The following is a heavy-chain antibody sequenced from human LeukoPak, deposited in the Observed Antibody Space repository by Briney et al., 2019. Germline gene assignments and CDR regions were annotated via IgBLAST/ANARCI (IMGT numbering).Heavy chain of an antibody. J-gene: IGHJ5*01. V-gene: IGHV3-74*01. CDR2: INSEGSST. Sequence: GGSLRLSCAASGFTLSTYWMHWVRQAPGKGLVWVSRINSEGSSTTYADSVKGRFTISRDNAKNILYLQMNSLRAEDTAVYHCARDPAPQGWFDSWGQGTLVTVSS. CDR3: ARDPAPQGWFDS. CDR1: GFTLSTYW.